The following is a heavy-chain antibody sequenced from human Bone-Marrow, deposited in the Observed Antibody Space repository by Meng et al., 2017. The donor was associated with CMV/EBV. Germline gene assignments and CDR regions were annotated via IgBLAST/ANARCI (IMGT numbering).Heavy chain of an antibody. J-gene: IGHJ3*02. CDR2: IYPGDSDT. Sequence: GESLKISCKGSGYSFTSYWIGWVRQMPGKGLEWMGIIYPGDSDTTYSPSFQGQVTISADKSINTAYLQWSSLKASDTAMYYCARRGYYYDSSGYVRSYDAFDIWGQGTMVTVSS. D-gene: IGHD3-22*01. CDR3: ARRGYYYDSSGYVRSYDAFDI. V-gene: IGHV5-51*01. CDR1: GYSFTSYW.